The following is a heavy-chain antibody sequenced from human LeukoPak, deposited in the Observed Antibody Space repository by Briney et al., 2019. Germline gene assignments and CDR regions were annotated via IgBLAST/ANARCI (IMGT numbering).Heavy chain of an antibody. J-gene: IGHJ5*02. Sequence: GASVKVSCKASGYTFTAYYVHWVRQAPGQGLEWMGWINTNSGATNYAQKFQGRVTMTRDTSISTAYMELSSLRSEDTAVYYCAGGLSYQRHYNWFDPWGQGTLVTVSS. CDR1: GYTFTAYY. V-gene: IGHV1-2*02. D-gene: IGHD2-2*01. CDR3: AGGLSYQRHYNWFDP. CDR2: INTNSGAT.